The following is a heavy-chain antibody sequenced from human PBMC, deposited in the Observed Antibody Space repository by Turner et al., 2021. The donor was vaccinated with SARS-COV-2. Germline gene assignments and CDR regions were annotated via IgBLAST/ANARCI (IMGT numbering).Heavy chain of an antibody. J-gene: IGHJ3*02. CDR3: AVLEMATITDAFDI. Sequence: QVQLVQAEAEVKKPGASVQVAWKASGYTFTGYCMHWVRQSPGQGLERMGWINPNSGGTNYAKKFHGMVTMTSDTSISTAYMELSRLRSDDTAVNYCAVLEMATITDAFDIWGQGTMVTVSS. CDR1: GYTFTGYC. D-gene: IGHD5-12*01. CDR2: INPNSGGT. V-gene: IGHV1-2*02.